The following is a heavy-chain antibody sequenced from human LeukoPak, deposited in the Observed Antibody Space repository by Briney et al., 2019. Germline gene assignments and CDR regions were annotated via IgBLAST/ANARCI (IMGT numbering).Heavy chain of an antibody. V-gene: IGHV1-46*01. CDR3: ARGPAAVTAPGDY. D-gene: IGHD2-21*02. CDR1: GYTFTNFY. CDR2: INPSGTST. J-gene: IGHJ4*02. Sequence: GASVKVPCKTSGYTFTNFYLHWVRHAPGQGLEWMGIINPSGTSTSYAQKFQGRVTMTRDMSTSTVYMELSRLRSEDTAVYYCARGPAAVTAPGDYWGQGTLVTVSS.